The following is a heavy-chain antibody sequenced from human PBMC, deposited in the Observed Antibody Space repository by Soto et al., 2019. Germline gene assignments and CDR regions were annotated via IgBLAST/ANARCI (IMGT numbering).Heavy chain of an antibody. CDR1: GFTFSVSA. CDR2: IRSNTNSYAT. Sequence: GGSLRLSCAASGFTFSVSAINWVRQASGKGLEWVGHIRSNTNSYATQYAASVKRRFTISRDDSENTAYLQMDSLRTEDTAVYYWTILLPTGPYWGQGTLVTVSS. CDR3: TILLPTGPY. V-gene: IGHV3-73*01. D-gene: IGHD2-15*01. J-gene: IGHJ4*02.